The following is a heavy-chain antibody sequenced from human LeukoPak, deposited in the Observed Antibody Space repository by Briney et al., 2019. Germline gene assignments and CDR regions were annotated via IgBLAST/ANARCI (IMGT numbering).Heavy chain of an antibody. V-gene: IGHV4-59*08. CDR1: GGSISSYY. D-gene: IGHD6-13*01. J-gene: IGHJ4*02. CDR3: ARQALAYSSSCFDY. Sequence: SETLSLTCTVSGGSISSYYWSWIRQPPGKGLEWIGYIYYSGSTNYNPSLKSRVTISVDTSKNQFSLKLASVTAADTAVYYCARQALAYSSSCFDYWGQGTLVTVSS. CDR2: IYYSGST.